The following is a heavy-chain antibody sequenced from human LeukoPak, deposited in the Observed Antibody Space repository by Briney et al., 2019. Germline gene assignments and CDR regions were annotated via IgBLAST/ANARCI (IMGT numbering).Heavy chain of an antibody. Sequence: GGSLRLSCAASRFTFSSYAMSWVRQAPGKGLEWVSGISGSGGSTYYADSVKGRFTISRDNSKNTLYLQMNSLRAEDTAVYYCAKEIMVYAVKSLGYWGQGTLVTVSS. CDR1: RFTFSSYA. D-gene: IGHD2-8*01. J-gene: IGHJ4*02. V-gene: IGHV3-23*01. CDR2: ISGSGGST. CDR3: AKEIMVYAVKSLGY.